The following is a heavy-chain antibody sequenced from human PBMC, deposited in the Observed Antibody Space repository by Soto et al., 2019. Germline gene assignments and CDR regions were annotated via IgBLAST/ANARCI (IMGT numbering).Heavy chain of an antibody. Sequence: QVQLVQSGAEVKKPGSSVKVSCKASGGTFSSYTISWVRQAPGQGLEWMGRIIPILGIANYAQKFQGRVTITADKSTSTDYMELSSLRSEDTAVYYCAGEKLYGELIVDYWGQGTLVTVSS. J-gene: IGHJ4*02. CDR1: GGTFSSYT. CDR2: IIPILGIA. D-gene: IGHD3-10*02. CDR3: AGEKLYGELIVDY. V-gene: IGHV1-69*02.